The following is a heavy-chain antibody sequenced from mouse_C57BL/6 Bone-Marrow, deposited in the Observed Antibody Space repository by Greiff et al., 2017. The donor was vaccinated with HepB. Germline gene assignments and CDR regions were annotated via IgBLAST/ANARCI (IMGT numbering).Heavy chain of an antibody. Sequence: EVMLVESEGGLVQPGSSMKLSCTASGFTFSDYYMAWVRQVPEKGLEWVTNINYDGSSTYYLDSLKSRFIISRDNAKNILYLQMSSLKSEDTATYYCARGYYSIDYWGQGTTLTVSS. CDR2: INYDGSST. CDR3: ARGYYSIDY. CDR1: GFTFSDYY. V-gene: IGHV5-16*01. J-gene: IGHJ2*01. D-gene: IGHD2-5*01.